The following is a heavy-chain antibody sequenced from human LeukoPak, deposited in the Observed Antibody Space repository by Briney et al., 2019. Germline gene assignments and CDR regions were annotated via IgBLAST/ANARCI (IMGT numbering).Heavy chain of an antibody. CDR2: IIPIFGTA. Sequence: SVKVSCKASGGTFSSYAISWVRQAPGQGLEWMGGIIPIFGTANYAQKFQGRVTITTDESTSTAYMELSSLRSEDTAVYYCARDIVWFGESGAHAFDIWGQGTMVTVSS. CDR1: GGTFSSYA. CDR3: ARDIVWFGESGAHAFDI. D-gene: IGHD3-10*01. J-gene: IGHJ3*02. V-gene: IGHV1-69*05.